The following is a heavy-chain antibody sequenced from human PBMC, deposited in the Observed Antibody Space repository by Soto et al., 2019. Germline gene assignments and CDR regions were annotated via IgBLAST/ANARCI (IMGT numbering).Heavy chain of an antibody. Sequence: GASVKVSCKASGYTFISYYMHWVRQAPGQGPDWVGVINPYISTTTYAQKFQGRVTMTRDTSTSTAYMELRSLRSDDTAVYYCARDGQWLRLLGYWGQGTLVTVSS. CDR3: ARDGQWLRLLGY. J-gene: IGHJ4*02. CDR2: INPYISTT. D-gene: IGHD5-12*01. V-gene: IGHV1-46*01. CDR1: GYTFISYY.